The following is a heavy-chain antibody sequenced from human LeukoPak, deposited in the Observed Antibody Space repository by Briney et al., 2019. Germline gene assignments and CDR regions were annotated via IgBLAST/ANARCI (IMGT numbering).Heavy chain of an antibody. CDR3: ARDYTGYFP. Sequence: PGGSLRLSCAASGFTFSDYYMTWIRQTPGKGLEWVSYISISGTTTFYVDSVKGRFTISRDNTKNSLYLQMNSLRAEDTAVYYCARDYTGYFPWGQGTLVIVSS. J-gene: IGHJ5*02. D-gene: IGHD3-9*01. CDR1: GFTFSDYY. CDR2: ISISGTTT. V-gene: IGHV3-11*01.